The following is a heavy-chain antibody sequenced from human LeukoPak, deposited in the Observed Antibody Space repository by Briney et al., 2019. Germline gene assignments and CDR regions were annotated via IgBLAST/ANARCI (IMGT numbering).Heavy chain of an antibody. Sequence: ASVKVSCKASGFIFTAYCIHWVRQAPGQGLEWMGWINPNNGDANYAQKFQGRVTMTRDTSVSTAYMQLSRLTSDDTAVYYCEKDDYWGQGTLVTVSS. J-gene: IGHJ4*02. CDR1: GFIFTAYC. CDR2: INPNNGDA. V-gene: IGHV1-2*02. CDR3: EKDDY.